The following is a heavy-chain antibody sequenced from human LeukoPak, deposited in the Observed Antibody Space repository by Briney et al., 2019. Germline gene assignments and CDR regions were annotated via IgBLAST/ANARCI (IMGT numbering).Heavy chain of an antibody. V-gene: IGHV3-33*01. CDR2: IWYDGSNK. CDR3: ARDLNYGGNSN. J-gene: IGHJ4*02. Sequence: GGSLRLPCAASGFTFSSYGMPWVRQAPGKGLEWVAVIWYDGSNKYYADSVKGRFTISRDNSKNTLYLQMNSLRAEDTAVYYCARDLNYGGNSNWGQGTLVTVSS. D-gene: IGHD4-17*01. CDR1: GFTFSSYG.